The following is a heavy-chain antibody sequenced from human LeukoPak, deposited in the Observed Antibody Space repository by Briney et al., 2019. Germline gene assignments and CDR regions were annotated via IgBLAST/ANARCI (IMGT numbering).Heavy chain of an antibody. Sequence: SETLSLTCTVSGGSISSYYWSWIRQPPGKGLEWIGYIYYSGSTNYNPSLKSRVTISVDTSKNQSSLKLSSVTAADTAVYYCARGDSSGYDDAFDIWGQGTMVTVSS. CDR3: ARGDSSGYDDAFDI. V-gene: IGHV4-59*01. CDR1: GGSISSYY. CDR2: IYYSGST. D-gene: IGHD3-22*01. J-gene: IGHJ3*02.